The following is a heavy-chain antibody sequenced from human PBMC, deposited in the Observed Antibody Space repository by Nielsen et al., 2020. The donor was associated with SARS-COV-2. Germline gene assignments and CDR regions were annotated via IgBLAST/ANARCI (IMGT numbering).Heavy chain of an antibody. CDR1: GFTFSSYA. CDR2: ISGSGGST. CDR3: ALFGDWRTTDY. J-gene: IGHJ4*02. Sequence: GESLKISCAASGFTFSSYAMSWVRQAPGKGPEWVSAISGSGGSTYYADSVKGRFTISRDNSKNTLYLQMNSLRAEDTAVYYCALFGDWRTTDYWGQGTLVTVSS. D-gene: IGHD2-21*02. V-gene: IGHV3-23*01.